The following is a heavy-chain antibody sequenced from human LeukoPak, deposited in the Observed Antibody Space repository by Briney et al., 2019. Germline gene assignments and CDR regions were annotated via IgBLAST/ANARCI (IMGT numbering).Heavy chain of an antibody. J-gene: IGHJ4*02. CDR2: INTNTGNP. D-gene: IGHD1-26*01. Sequence: ASVKVSCKASGYTFTSYAMNWVRQAPGQGLEWMGWINTNTGNPTYAQGFTGRFVFSLDTSVSTAYLQISSLKAEDTAVYYCARGPQWEPTWRPNFDYWGQGTLVTVSS. CDR1: GYTFTSYA. CDR3: ARGPQWEPTWRPNFDY. V-gene: IGHV7-4-1*02.